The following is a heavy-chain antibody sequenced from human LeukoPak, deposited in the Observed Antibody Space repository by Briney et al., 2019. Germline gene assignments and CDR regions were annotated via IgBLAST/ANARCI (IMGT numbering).Heavy chain of an antibody. V-gene: IGHV4-34*01. CDR1: GGSFSGYY. CDR3: AKGRLYVARYRWDYFNY. CDR2: INHSGST. D-gene: IGHD5-24*01. J-gene: IGHJ4*02. Sequence: SETLSLTCAVYGGSFSGYYWSWIRQPPGKGLEWIGEINHSGSTNYNPSLKSRVTISVDTSKNQFSLKLSSVTAADTAVYYCAKGRLYVARYRWDYFNYWAREPWSPSPQ.